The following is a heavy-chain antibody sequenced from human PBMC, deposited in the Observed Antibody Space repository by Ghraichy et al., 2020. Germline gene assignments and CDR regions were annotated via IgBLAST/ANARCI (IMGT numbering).Heavy chain of an antibody. CDR3: ARDRAYKSFDY. V-gene: IGHV3-7*03. CDR2: IKQDGSEK. CDR1: GFNFTASW. D-gene: IGHD5-24*01. Sequence: LSITCAASGFNFTASWMNWVRQAPGKGLEWVAGIKQDGSEKYNVDSVKGRFTISRDNAKNSLYLQMNSLRVEDTAVYYCARDRAYKSFDYWGQGILVSVSS. J-gene: IGHJ4*02.